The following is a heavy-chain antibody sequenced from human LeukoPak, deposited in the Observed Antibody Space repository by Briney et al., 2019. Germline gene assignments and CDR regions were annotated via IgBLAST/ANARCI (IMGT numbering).Heavy chain of an antibody. V-gene: IGHV3-7*01. CDR1: GFTFSSYW. Sequence: GGSLRLSCAASGFTFSSYWMSWVRQAPGKGLEWVAYIKQDGSEKYYVDSVKGRFTISRDNAKNSLYLQMNSLRAEDTAVYYCARDMGYCSGGSCYSDYWGQGTLVTVSS. D-gene: IGHD2-15*01. J-gene: IGHJ4*02. CDR2: IKQDGSEK. CDR3: ARDMGYCSGGSCYSDY.